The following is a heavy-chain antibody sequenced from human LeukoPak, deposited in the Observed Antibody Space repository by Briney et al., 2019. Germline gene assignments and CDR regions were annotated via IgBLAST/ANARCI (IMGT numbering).Heavy chain of an antibody. J-gene: IGHJ4*02. CDR1: GGSISSNSYY. Sequence: KPSETLSLTCAVPGGSISSNSYYWGWIRQPPGKGLEWIGSIYYSGSTYYNPSLKSRVTISVDTSKNQFSLKLSSVTAADTAVYYCARTRYYYNSRSYGAPYYFDYWGKGTLVTVSS. CDR2: IYYSGST. CDR3: ARTRYYYNSRSYGAPYYFDY. D-gene: IGHD3-10*01. V-gene: IGHV4-39*01.